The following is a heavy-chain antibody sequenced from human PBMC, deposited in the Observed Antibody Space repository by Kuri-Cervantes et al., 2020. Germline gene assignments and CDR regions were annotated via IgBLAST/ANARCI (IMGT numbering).Heavy chain of an antibody. J-gene: IGHJ4*02. CDR3: SGGPVVPAPPFDS. D-gene: IGHD2-21*02. CDR1: GYTFTSYD. Sequence: ASVKVSCKASGYTFTSYDINWVRQATGQGLEWMGWMNPNSGTTGTAQKFQGRVTMTRNTSISTVYMELSSLRSEDTAVYYSSGGPVVPAPPFDSWGQGTLVTVSS. CDR2: MNPNSGTT. V-gene: IGHV1-8*02.